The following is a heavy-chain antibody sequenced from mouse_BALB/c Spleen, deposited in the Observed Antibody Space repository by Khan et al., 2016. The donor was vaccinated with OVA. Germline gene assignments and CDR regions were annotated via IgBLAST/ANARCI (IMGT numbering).Heavy chain of an antibody. V-gene: IGHV1S41*01. CDR2: IGPGSGSP. J-gene: IGHJ4*01. CDR3: ARSNYYGSGLYAMDY. CDR1: GYAFTSYW. D-gene: IGHD1-1*01. Sequence: DLVKPGASVKLSCKASGYAFTSYWINWIKQRPGQGLEWIGQIGPGSGSPYYNEMFKGKAILSVEASSRTVYIQLSSLSSEDSAVYFCARSNYYGSGLYAMDYWGQGASVTVSS.